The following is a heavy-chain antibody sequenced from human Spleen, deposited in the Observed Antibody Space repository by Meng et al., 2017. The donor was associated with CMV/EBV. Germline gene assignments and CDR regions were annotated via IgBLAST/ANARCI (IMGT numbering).Heavy chain of an antibody. D-gene: IGHD5/OR15-5a*01. CDR2: ISGSGGST. V-gene: IGHV3-23*01. CDR1: GFTFSSYA. J-gene: IGHJ4*02. CDR3: ARGSVYFDR. Sequence: GESLKISCAASGFTFSSYAMSWVRQAPGKGLEWVSTISGSGGSTYYADSVKGRFTISRDNSRNTVYLQMNNLGAEDTANYFCARGSVYFDRWGQGTLVTVSS.